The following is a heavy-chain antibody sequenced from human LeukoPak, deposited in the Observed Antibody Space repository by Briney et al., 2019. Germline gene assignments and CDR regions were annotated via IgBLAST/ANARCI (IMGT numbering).Heavy chain of an antibody. V-gene: IGHV1-69*01. CDR3: ARDTAISYSDNTTYYYYGMDV. Sequence: GSSVKVSCKASGGTFGKYAISWVRQAPGQGLEWMGGIIPIFGTVTYAQKFQGRVTITADDSTSTVYMDLSSLSSEGSAVYYCARDTAISYSDNTTYYYYGMDVWGQGTTVTVSS. D-gene: IGHD2/OR15-2a*01. CDR1: GGTFGKYA. J-gene: IGHJ6*02. CDR2: IIPIFGTV.